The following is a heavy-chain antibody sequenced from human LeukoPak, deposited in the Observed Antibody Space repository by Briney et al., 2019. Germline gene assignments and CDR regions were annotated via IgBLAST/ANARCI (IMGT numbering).Heavy chain of an antibody. D-gene: IGHD3-10*01. Sequence: SETLSLTCTVSGGSISSGSNYWSWIRQPPGKGLEWIGYIYYSGSTNYNPSLKSRVTISVDTSKNQFSLKLSSVTAADTAVYYCARLLLWFGEPNWFDPWGQGTLVTVSS. CDR3: ARLLLWFGEPNWFDP. CDR2: IYYSGST. J-gene: IGHJ5*02. CDR1: GGSISSGSNY. V-gene: IGHV4-61*01.